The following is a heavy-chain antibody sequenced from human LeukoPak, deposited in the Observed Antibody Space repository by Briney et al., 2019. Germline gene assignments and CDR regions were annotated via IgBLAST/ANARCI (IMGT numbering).Heavy chain of an antibody. CDR3: ARAEGITIFGVVILTPNWFDP. D-gene: IGHD3-3*01. J-gene: IGHJ5*02. V-gene: IGHV1-18*01. CDR1: GYTFTSYG. CDR2: ISAYNGNT. Sequence: ASVKVSCKASGYTFTSYGISWVRQAPGQGLEWMGWISAYNGNTNYAQKLQGRVTMTTDTSTSTAYVELRSLRSDDTAVYYCARAEGITIFGVVILTPNWFDPWGQGTLVTVSS.